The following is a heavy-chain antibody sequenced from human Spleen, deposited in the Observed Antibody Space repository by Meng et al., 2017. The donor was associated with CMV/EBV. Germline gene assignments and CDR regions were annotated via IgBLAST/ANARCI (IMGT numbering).Heavy chain of an antibody. V-gene: IGHV3-30*04. D-gene: IGHD6-6*01. CDR2: ISYDGSNK. CDR3: ARPTLWYSSSPGNDY. Sequence: GGPLRLSCAASGFTFSSYAMHWVRQAPGKGLEWVAIISYDGSNKYYADSVKGRFTISRDNSKNTLYLQMNSLRAEDTAVYYCARPTLWYSSSPGNDYWGQGTLVTVSS. J-gene: IGHJ4*02. CDR1: GFTFSSYA.